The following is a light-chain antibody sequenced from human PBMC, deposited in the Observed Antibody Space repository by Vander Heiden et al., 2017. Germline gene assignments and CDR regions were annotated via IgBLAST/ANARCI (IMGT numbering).Light chain of an antibody. Sequence: QSALTQPASVSGSPGQSITISCTGTSSDVGSYNLVSWYQQQPGKVPKLMIYEVNKRPSGVSNRFSGSKSGNTASLTISGLQAEDEADYYCCSYAGSSTFFVFGTGTKVTVL. CDR2: EVN. CDR1: SSDVGSYNL. CDR3: CSYAGSSTFFV. V-gene: IGLV2-23*02. J-gene: IGLJ1*01.